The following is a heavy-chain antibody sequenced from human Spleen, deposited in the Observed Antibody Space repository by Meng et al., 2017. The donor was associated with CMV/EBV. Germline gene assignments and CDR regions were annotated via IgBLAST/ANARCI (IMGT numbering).Heavy chain of an antibody. D-gene: IGHD3-3*01. J-gene: IGHJ6*02. CDR1: GFTFSSYG. Sequence: GGSLRLSCAASGFTFSSYGMHWVRQAPGKGLEWVAFIRYDGSNKYYADSVKGRFTISRDNSKNTLYLQVNSLRVEDTAVYYCAGFGVAITNGLDVWGQGTTVTVSS. V-gene: IGHV3-30*02. CDR3: AGFGVAITNGLDV. CDR2: IRYDGSNK.